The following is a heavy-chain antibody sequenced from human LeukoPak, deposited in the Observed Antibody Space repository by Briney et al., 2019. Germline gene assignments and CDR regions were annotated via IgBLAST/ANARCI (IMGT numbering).Heavy chain of an antibody. CDR3: ARDISELWFGDLLYYHDY. V-gene: IGHV1-18*01. CDR1: GYSFTTYG. J-gene: IGHJ4*02. D-gene: IGHD3-10*01. CDR2: ISASNGNT. Sequence: KPGASVKVSCNASGYSFTTYGISWVRQAPGQGLEWMGWISASNGNTDYAQKLQGRLTMTTDTSTSTAYMELRSLRSDDTAMYYCARDISELWFGDLLYYHDYWGQGTLVSVSS.